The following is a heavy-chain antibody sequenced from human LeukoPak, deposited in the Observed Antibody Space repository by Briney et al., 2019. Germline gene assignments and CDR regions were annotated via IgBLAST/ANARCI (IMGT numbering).Heavy chain of an antibody. Sequence: GGSLKLSCAASGFTFSDSTMHWVRQASGKGLEWVGRVRSKANSYATAYAASVKGRFTISRDDSKNTAYLQLNSLKTEDTAVYYCTGHPRPSGISNIDYWGQGTLVTVSS. V-gene: IGHV3-73*01. J-gene: IGHJ4*02. D-gene: IGHD3-3*01. CDR3: TGHPRPSGISNIDY. CDR1: GFTFSDST. CDR2: VRSKANSYAT.